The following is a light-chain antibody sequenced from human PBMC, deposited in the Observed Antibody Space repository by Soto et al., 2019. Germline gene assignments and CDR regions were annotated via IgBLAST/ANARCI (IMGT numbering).Light chain of an antibody. CDR2: DVS. J-gene: IGLJ1*01. CDR1: SSDAGGYNY. Sequence: QSVLTQPASVSGSPGQSITISCTGTSSDAGGYNYVSWYQQHSGKAPKLMIYDVSNRPSGVSNRFSGSKSGNTASLTISGLQAEDEADYYRGSYASSSTLYVFGTGTKVTVL. V-gene: IGLV2-14*01. CDR3: GSYASSSTLYV.